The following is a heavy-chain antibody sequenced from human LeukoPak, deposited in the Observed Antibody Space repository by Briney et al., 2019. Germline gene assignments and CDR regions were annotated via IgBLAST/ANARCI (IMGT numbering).Heavy chain of an antibody. CDR1: GFTFSSYA. Sequence: GGSLRLSCAASGFTFSSYAMSWVRQAPGKGLEWVSAISGSGGGTYYADSVKGRFTISRDNSKNTLYLQMNSLRTEDTAVYYCAKAHYDILTGQGPGFWRYYFDYWGQGTLVTVSS. D-gene: IGHD3-9*01. J-gene: IGHJ4*02. CDR3: AKAHYDILTGQGPGFWRYYFDY. V-gene: IGHV3-23*01. CDR2: ISGSGGGT.